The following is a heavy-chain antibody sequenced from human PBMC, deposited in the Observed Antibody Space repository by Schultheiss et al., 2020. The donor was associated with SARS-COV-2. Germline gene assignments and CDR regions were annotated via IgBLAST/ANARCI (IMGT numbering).Heavy chain of an antibody. V-gene: IGHV4-59*01. J-gene: IGHJ3*02. CDR3: ARGAYNWNPLGAFDI. CDR1: GGSISSYY. Sequence: SETLSLTCTVSGGSISSYYWSWIRQPPGKGLEWIGYIYYSGSTNYNPSLKSRVTISVDTSKNQFSLKLSSVTAADTAVYYCARGAYNWNPLGAFDIWGQGTMVTVAS. D-gene: IGHD1-20*01. CDR2: IYYSGST.